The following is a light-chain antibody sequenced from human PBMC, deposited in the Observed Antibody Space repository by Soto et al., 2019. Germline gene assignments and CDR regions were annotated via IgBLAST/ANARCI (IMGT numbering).Light chain of an antibody. CDR3: QQYGSSPLT. J-gene: IGKJ1*01. CDR2: GAS. Sequence: EIVLTQSPGTLSLSPGERATLSCRASQSVSNNYLAWYQQKPGQAPRLLIYGASSRATGIPDRFSGRGSGTDFTLIISRLEPEDFAVYYCQQYGSSPLTFGQGTKVEIK. V-gene: IGKV3-20*01. CDR1: QSVSNNY.